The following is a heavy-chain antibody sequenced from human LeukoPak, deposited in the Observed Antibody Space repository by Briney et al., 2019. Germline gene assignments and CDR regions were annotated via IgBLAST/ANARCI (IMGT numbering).Heavy chain of an antibody. CDR2: INHSGST. D-gene: IGHD2-15*01. CDR3: AASQDIVVVVAATRWFDS. CDR1: GGSFSGYY. J-gene: IGHJ5*01. Sequence: SETLSLTCAVYGGSFSGYYWSWIRQPPGKGLEWIGEINHSGSTNYNPSLKSRVTISVDTSKNQFSLKLSSVTAADTAVYYCAASQDIVVVVAATRWFDSWGQGTLVTVSS. V-gene: IGHV4-34*01.